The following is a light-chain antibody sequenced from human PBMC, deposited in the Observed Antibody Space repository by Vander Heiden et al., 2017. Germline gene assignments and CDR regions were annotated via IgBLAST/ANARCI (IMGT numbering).Light chain of an antibody. CDR1: QDISNY. Sequence: DIQMTQSPSSLSASVGDRVTITCQASQDISNYLNWYQQKPGKAPKLLIYDASKLETGVPSRFSGSGSGTDFTFTISSLQPEDIATYYCQQYDNLLTFGGGTKVXIK. CDR3: QQYDNLLT. CDR2: DAS. V-gene: IGKV1-33*01. J-gene: IGKJ4*01.